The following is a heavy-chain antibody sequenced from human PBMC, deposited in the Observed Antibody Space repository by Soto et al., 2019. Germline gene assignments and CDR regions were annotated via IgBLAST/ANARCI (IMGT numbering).Heavy chain of an antibody. V-gene: IGHV5-10-1*01. Sequence: GESLKISCKGSGYSFAGYWITWVRQKPGKGLEWMGRIDPSDSQTYYSPSFRGHVTISVTKSITTVFLQWSSLRASDTAMYYCARQIYESGAASSCRNHCNSWGRGTPVTVSS. CDR3: ARQIYESGAASSCRNHCNS. J-gene: IGHJ5*02. D-gene: IGHD2-15*01. CDR1: GYSFAGYW. CDR2: IDPSDSQT.